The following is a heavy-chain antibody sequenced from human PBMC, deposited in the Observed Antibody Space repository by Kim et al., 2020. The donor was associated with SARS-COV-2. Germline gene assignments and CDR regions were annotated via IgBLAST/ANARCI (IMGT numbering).Heavy chain of an antibody. CDR2: INHSGST. D-gene: IGHD6-13*01. V-gene: IGHV4-34*01. Sequence: SETLSLTCAVYGGSFSGYYWSWIRQPQGKGLEWIGEINHSGSTNYNPSLKSRVTISVDTSKNQFSLKLSSVTAADTAVYYCARGPRYSSSWSSDWGQGTLVTVSS. CDR3: ARGPRYSSSWSSD. CDR1: GGSFSGYY. J-gene: IGHJ4*02.